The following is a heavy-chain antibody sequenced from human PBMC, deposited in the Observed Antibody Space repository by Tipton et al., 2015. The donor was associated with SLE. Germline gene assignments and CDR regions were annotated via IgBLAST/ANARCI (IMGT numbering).Heavy chain of an antibody. D-gene: IGHD1-26*01. V-gene: IGHV3-72*01. CDR3: ARGRSGSYPDFDC. J-gene: IGHJ4*02. CDR1: GVTFSDSN. Sequence: SLRLSCAASGVTFSDSNMSWIRQAPGKGLEWVGRVRNKANSYTTEYAASVKGRFTISRDDSKNSLYLQMNVLKIEDTAVYYCARGRSGSYPDFDCWGQGTLVTVSS. CDR2: VRNKANSYTT.